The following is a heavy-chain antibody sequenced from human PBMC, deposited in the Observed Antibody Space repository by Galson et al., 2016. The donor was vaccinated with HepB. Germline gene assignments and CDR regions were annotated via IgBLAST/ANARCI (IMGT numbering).Heavy chain of an antibody. V-gene: IGHV3-9*01. CDR3: AKNGRSDSTGYFDPYFDY. D-gene: IGHD3-22*01. CDR1: GFTFDDFA. Sequence: SLRLSCAASGFTFDDFAMYWVRQAPGKGLEWVSGISWDSGSIGYADSVKGRFTISRDNAKNSLYLQMNSLRADDTALYYCAKNGRSDSTGYFDPYFDYWGRRTLVTVSA. J-gene: IGHJ4*02. CDR2: ISWDSGSI.